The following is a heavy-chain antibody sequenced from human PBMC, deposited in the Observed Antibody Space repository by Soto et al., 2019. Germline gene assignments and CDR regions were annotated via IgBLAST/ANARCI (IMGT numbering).Heavy chain of an antibody. J-gene: IGHJ6*02. D-gene: IGHD6-25*01. CDR2: ISFQGTHT. CDR3: AKVVPCGNFYYGMDV. Sequence: QVQLVESAGGVVQPGGSLSLSCAGSGFSFNMYSMHWVRQAPGKGLEWLAVISFQGTHTYYADSVRGRFTDSRDNSKSTLYLQMSSLRPDDTAMYYCAKVVPCGNFYYGMDVWGQGTTVTVSS. V-gene: IGHV3-30*18. CDR1: GFSFNMYS.